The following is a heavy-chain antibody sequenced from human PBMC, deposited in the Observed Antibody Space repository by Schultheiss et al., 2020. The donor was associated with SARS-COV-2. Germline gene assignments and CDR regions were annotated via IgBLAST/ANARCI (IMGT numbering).Heavy chain of an antibody. Sequence: SETLSLTCSVSSASVTSYYWTWIRQSPGMGLEWIGRIYTSGSTNYNPSLRGRVTISVDTSKNQFSLKLTSVTAADTAVYYCARASTVTTEADYFDYWGQGTLVTVSS. CDR2: IYTSGST. J-gene: IGHJ4*02. CDR3: ARASTVTTEADYFDY. V-gene: IGHV4-59*02. CDR1: SASVTSYY. D-gene: IGHD4-17*01.